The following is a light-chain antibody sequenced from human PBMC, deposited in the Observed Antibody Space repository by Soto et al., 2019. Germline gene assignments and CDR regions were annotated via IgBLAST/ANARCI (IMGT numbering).Light chain of an antibody. V-gene: IGLV1-51*01. Sequence: QSVLTQPPSVSAAPGQKVTISCSGSSSNIGNNYVPWYQHLPGTAPKLLIYDNNKRPSGIPDRFSGSKSGTSATLGITGLQTGDEADYYCGTWDSSLSIGVFGGGTKLTVL. CDR1: SSNIGNNY. CDR2: DNN. CDR3: GTWDSSLSIGV. J-gene: IGLJ2*01.